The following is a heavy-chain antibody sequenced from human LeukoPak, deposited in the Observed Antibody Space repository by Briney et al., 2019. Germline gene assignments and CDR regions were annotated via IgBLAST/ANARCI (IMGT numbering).Heavy chain of an antibody. D-gene: IGHD3-3*01. CDR2: ISTSATFV. CDR3: ARDFAFSYP. V-gene: IGHV3-21*01. CDR1: GFTFSDYF. Sequence: GGSLRLSCAVSGFTFSDYFMHWVRQAPGKGPEWVSSISTSATFVHYADSVEGRFTISRDNTRNSLYLQMDSLRAEDTAVYYCARDFAFSYPWGQGTLVTVSS. J-gene: IGHJ5*02.